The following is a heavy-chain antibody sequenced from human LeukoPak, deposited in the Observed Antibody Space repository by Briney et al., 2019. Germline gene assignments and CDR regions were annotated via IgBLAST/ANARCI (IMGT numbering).Heavy chain of an antibody. CDR2: IKLDGSEK. J-gene: IGHJ4*02. Sequence: GGSLRLSCVASGFSFGKYWMGWVRQAPGKGLEWVANIKLDGSEKDYVDSVKGRFTISRDNTKNSLYLQMNSLRAEDTAVFYCARDQYDTWSRRGNFDSWGQGTLVIVSS. D-gene: IGHD3/OR15-3a*01. CDR1: GFSFGKYW. V-gene: IGHV3-7*03. CDR3: ARDQYDTWSRRGNFDS.